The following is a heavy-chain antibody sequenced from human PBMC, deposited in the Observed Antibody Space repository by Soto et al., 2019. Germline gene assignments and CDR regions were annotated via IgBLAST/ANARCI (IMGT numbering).Heavy chain of an antibody. Sequence: QVQLQESGPGLVKPSQTLSLTCTVSGGSISSDNYFWSWIRQPPGKGLEWIGYIYYSGSTYYNSSLKSXXTXSXXTSKNQFSLELSSVTAADTAVYYCARASQGDFLDSWGQGTLVTVSS. CDR2: IYYSGST. V-gene: IGHV4-30-4*01. CDR1: GGSISSDNYF. CDR3: ARASQGDFLDS. D-gene: IGHD2-21*02. J-gene: IGHJ4*02.